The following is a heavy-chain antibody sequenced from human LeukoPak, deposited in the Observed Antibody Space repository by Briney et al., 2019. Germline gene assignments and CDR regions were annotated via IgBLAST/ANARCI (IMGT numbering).Heavy chain of an antibody. D-gene: IGHD3-3*01. Sequence: RGSLRLSCAASGFTVFNYWMSWVRQAPGKGLEWVANINLDGSQKYYVDSLKGRSTITRDNTKNSLHQQMNSLRAEDRAVYYCARLREIPVFGVVTKSTSYFDYWGQGTLVTVSS. CDR1: GFTVFNYW. V-gene: IGHV3-7*01. CDR2: INLDGSQK. CDR3: ARLREIPVFGVVTKSTSYFDY. J-gene: IGHJ4*02.